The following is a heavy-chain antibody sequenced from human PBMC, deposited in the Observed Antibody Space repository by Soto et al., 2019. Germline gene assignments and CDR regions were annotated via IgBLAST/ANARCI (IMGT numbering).Heavy chain of an antibody. CDR2: SRDKLNSYTI. V-gene: IGHV3-72*01. CDR1: GFSLSDHY. CDR3: VRVGTGNCFDP. D-gene: IGHD1-1*01. J-gene: IGHJ5*02. Sequence: GGSLRLSCAASGFSLSDHYMDWVRQAPGKGLEWVGRSRDKLNSYTIEYAASVEGRFTISRDDSKNSLYLQMNSLKTEDTAVYYCVRVGTGNCFDPWGQGTLVTVSS.